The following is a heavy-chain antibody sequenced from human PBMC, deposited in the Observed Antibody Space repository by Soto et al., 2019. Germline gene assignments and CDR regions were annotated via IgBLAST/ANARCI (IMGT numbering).Heavy chain of an antibody. CDR1: GFTFDDYA. CDR2: ISWNSGSI. V-gene: IGHV3-9*01. CDR3: AKVVAGTGGYFDY. Sequence: PGGSLRLSCAASGFTFDDYAMHWVRQAPGKGLEWVSGISWNSGSIGYADSVKGRFTISRDNAKNPLYLQMNSLRAEDTALYYCAKVVAGTGGYFDYWGQGTLVTVSS. J-gene: IGHJ4*02. D-gene: IGHD6-19*01.